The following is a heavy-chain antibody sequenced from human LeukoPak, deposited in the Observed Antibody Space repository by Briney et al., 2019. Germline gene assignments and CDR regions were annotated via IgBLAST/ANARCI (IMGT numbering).Heavy chain of an antibody. CDR2: INQDGSEN. CDR1: GFTFSNYW. Sequence: GGSLRLSCAASGFTFSNYWMSWVRQAPGKGLEWVANINQDGSENSYVDSVEGRFTISRDNAKKSLYLHVDSLRAEDTAVYYCARDIYGGHDYWGQGTLLT. CDR3: ARDIYGGHDY. J-gene: IGHJ4*02. V-gene: IGHV3-7*04. D-gene: IGHD2-21*01.